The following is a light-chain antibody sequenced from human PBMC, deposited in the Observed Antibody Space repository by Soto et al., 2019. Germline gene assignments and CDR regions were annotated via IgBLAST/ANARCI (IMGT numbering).Light chain of an antibody. CDR2: GAS. CDR3: QQYGRSPFT. V-gene: IGKV3-20*01. J-gene: IGKJ3*01. Sequence: EIVLTQSPGTLSLSPGERATLSCRASQSVSSNNLAWYQQRPGQAPRVVIYGASTRATGIPERFSGSGSGTDFTLTISILEPEDFAVYYCQQYGRSPFTFGPGTKVYIK. CDR1: QSVSSNN.